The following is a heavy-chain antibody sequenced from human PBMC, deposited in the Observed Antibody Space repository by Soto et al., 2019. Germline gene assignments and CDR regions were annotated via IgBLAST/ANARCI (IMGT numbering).Heavy chain of an antibody. CDR3: ARRAAVVGLDY. CDR2: IKKDGSEK. V-gene: IGHV3-7*01. Sequence: EVQLVESGGGFVQPGGSLRLSCSASEFSFSDYWMTWVRQAPGQGLEWVASIKKDGSEKSYVDSVKGRFTISRDNAKNSLYLHMSSLRDDDTAGYYRARRAAVVGLDYWGQGALVTVSS. J-gene: IGHJ4*02. CDR1: EFSFSDYW. D-gene: IGHD6-13*01.